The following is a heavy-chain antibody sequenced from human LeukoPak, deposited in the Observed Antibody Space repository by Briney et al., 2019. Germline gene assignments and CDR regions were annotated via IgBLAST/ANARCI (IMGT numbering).Heavy chain of an antibody. CDR2: IGGGGDDT. J-gene: IGHJ3*02. V-gene: IGHV3-23*01. CDR1: AFTFSEYA. D-gene: IGHD2-8*01. Sequence: GGSLRLSCAASAFTFSEYAMNWVRQAPGKGLEWVSHIGGGGDDTEYAYSVKGHFTVSRGNSKNMMYLQMISVRAEDTAVYYCVKDAVERNGVVDFFDIWGQGGMVIVCS. CDR3: VKDAVERNGVVDFFDI.